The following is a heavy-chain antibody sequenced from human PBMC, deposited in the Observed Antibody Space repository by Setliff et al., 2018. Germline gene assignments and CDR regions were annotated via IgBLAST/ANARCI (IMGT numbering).Heavy chain of an antibody. CDR1: GGTFNTYG. CDR3: ARKISVTGTIDY. V-gene: IGHV1-2*02. J-gene: IGHJ4*02. Sequence: ASVKVSCQASGGTFNTYGITWVRQAPGQGLEWMGWINPLSGDTNYALKFEGRVTMTRDTSISTAYMELSRLRSDDTAIYYCARKISVTGTIDYWGQGTLVTVSS. CDR2: INPLSGDT. D-gene: IGHD1-20*01.